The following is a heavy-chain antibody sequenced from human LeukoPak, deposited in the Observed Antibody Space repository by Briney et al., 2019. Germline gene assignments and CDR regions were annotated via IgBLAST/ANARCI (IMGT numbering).Heavy chain of an antibody. D-gene: IGHD4-23*01. J-gene: IGHJ3*02. V-gene: IGHV3-30-3*01. CDR2: ISYDGNNK. CDR1: GFTFSYSA. CDR3: ARESTVITNDAFDI. Sequence: PGRSLRLSRAASGFTFSYSALHWVRQAPGKGVEWVAVISYDGNNKYYADSVKGRFTISRDNSKNTLYLQMNSLGAEDTAVYYCARESTVITNDAFDIWGQGTMVTVSS.